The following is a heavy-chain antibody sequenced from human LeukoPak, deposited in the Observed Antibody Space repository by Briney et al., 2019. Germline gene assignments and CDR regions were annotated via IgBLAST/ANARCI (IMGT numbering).Heavy chain of an antibody. J-gene: IGHJ4*02. CDR3: ARAPPRYYGDGNCFDY. CDR2: IYSSGST. D-gene: IGHD4-17*01. CDR1: GGSIRGYY. V-gene: IGHV4-59*12. Sequence: PSETLSLTCNVSGGSIRGYYWSWIRQPPGKGLEWIGYIYSSGSTNYNPSLKSRVTMSVDTSKNQFSLKVSSVTAADTTVYYCARAPPRYYGDGNCFDYWGQGTLVTVSS.